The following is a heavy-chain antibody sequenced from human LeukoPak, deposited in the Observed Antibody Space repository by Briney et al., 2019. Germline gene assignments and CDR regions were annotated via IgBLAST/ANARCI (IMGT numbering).Heavy chain of an antibody. V-gene: IGHV4-61*02. CDR2: IYTSGST. CDR3: ARQRPWGLSRYFDY. J-gene: IGHJ4*02. CDR1: GNSISSGDYY. D-gene: IGHD7-27*01. Sequence: PSETLSLTCTVSGNSISSGDYYWSWIRQPAGKGLEWIGRIYTSGSTTYNPSLKSRVTISVDTSKNQFSLKLTSVTAADTAVYFCARQRPWGLSRYFDYWGQGTLVTVSS.